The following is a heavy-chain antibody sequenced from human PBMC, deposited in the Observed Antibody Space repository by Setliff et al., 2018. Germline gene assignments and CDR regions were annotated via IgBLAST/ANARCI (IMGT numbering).Heavy chain of an antibody. CDR1: GYSFTSYG. CDR2: ITTYNDNT. J-gene: IGHJ6*03. D-gene: IGHD3-3*01. CDR3: VRDSRITVLGVDNYHYMDV. V-gene: IGHV1-18*01. Sequence: GASVKVSCKTSGYSFTSYGISWVRQAPGQGLEWMGHITTYNDNTKYAQKFQGRITVTTDLSTSTAYLDLRSLRSDDTAVYYCVRDSRITVLGVDNYHYMDVWSRGTTVTVSS.